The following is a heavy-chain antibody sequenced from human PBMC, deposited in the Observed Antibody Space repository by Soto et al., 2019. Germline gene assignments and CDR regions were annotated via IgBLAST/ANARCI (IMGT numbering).Heavy chain of an antibody. CDR1: GYTFTSYD. CDR3: ARGGYSSGWYNLLCRAFDI. Sequence: ASVKVSCKASGYTFTSYDINWVRQATGQGLEWMGWMNPNSGNTGYAQKFQGRVTMTRNTSISTAYMELSSLRSEDTAVYYCARGGYSSGWYNLLCRAFDICGKETLV. J-gene: IGHJ3*02. D-gene: IGHD6-19*01. V-gene: IGHV1-8*01. CDR2: MNPNSGNT.